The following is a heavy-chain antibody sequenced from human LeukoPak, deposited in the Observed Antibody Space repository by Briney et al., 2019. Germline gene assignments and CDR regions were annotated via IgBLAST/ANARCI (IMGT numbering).Heavy chain of an antibody. J-gene: IGHJ6*03. CDR1: GYTFTSYG. V-gene: IGHV1-18*01. D-gene: IGHD3-3*01. Sequence: GASVKVSCKASGYTFTSYGISWVRQAPGQGLEWMGWISAYNGNTNYAQKLQGRVTMTTDTSTSTAYMELRSLRSDDTAVYYCARDPYYDFSYYMDVWGKGTTVTVSS. CDR2: ISAYNGNT. CDR3: ARDPYYDFSYYMDV.